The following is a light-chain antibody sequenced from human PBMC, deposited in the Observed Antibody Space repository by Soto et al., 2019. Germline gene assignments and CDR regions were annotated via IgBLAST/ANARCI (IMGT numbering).Light chain of an antibody. Sequence: DIQMTQSPSTLSASVGDRVTITCRVSQSINIWLAWYQQKAGKDPKLLIYDASTLESGVPSRFSGSGARTEFTITISSLQPDDFATYYCQEYNSWRGEWTFGQGTKVEIK. CDR2: DAS. J-gene: IGKJ1*01. CDR1: QSINIW. V-gene: IGKV1-5*01. CDR3: QEYNSWRGEWT.